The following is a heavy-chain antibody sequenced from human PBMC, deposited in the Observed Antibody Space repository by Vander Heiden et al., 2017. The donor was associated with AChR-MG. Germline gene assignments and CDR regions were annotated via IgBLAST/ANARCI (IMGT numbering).Heavy chain of an antibody. D-gene: IGHD6-19*01. CDR1: GDTFTGYY. J-gene: IGHJ4*02. CDR3: ARDYSSGWTEFDY. CDR2: INPNSGGT. Sequence: QVQLVQSGAEVKKPGAAVKASCKASGDTFTGYYMHWVRQAPGQGLEWMGWINPNSGGTNYAQKFQGRVTMTRDTSISTAYMELSRLRSDDTAVYYCARDYSSGWTEFDYWGQGTLVTVSS. V-gene: IGHV1-2*02.